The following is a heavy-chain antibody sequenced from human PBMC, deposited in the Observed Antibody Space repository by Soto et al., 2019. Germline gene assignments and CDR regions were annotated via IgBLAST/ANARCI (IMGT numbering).Heavy chain of an antibody. Sequence: SETMSLTSAVSSGTISRRNWWTWTRQPPGKGLEWIGYIYYSGSTNYHPSLKSRVTISVDTSKNQFSLKLSSVTAADTAVYYCARGTITMVRGAQGDAFDIWGQGTMVTVSS. J-gene: IGHJ3*02. D-gene: IGHD3-10*01. CDR2: IYYSGST. CDR1: SGTISRRNW. CDR3: ARGTITMVRGAQGDAFDI. V-gene: IGHV4-59*01.